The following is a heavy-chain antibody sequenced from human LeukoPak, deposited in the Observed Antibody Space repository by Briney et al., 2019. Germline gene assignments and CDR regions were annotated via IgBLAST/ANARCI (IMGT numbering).Heavy chain of an antibody. J-gene: IGHJ4*02. CDR3: ARDDGSGSYRPLDY. V-gene: IGHV3-48*03. Sequence: GGSLRLSCAASGFTFSSYEMNWVRQAPGKGLEWVSYISSSGSTIYYADSVKGRSTISRDNAKNSLYLQMNSLGAEDTAVYYCARDDGSGSYRPLDYWGQGTLVTVSS. D-gene: IGHD3-10*01. CDR1: GFTFSSYE. CDR2: ISSSGSTI.